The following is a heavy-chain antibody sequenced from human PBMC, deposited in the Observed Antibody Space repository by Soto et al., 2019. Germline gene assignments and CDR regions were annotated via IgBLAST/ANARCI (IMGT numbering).Heavy chain of an antibody. CDR2: IIPIFGTA. D-gene: IGHD2-2*02. V-gene: IGHV1-69*13. CDR3: ARVLGVVVPAAIYYYYYYGMDV. CDR1: GGTFSSYA. J-gene: IGHJ6*02. Sequence: SVKVSCKASGGTFSSYAISWVRQAPGQGLEWMGGIIPIFGTANYAQKFQGRVTITADESTSTAYMELSSLRSEDTAVYYCARVLGVVVPAAIYYYYYYGMDVWGQGTTVTVSS.